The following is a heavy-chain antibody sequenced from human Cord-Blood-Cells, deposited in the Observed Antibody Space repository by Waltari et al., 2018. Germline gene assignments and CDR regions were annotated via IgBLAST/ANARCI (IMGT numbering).Heavy chain of an antibody. D-gene: IGHD1-26*01. CDR2: SYYSGST. CDR1: GGSISSSSSY. J-gene: IGHJ4*02. V-gene: IGHV4-39*01. CDR3: ARQTGWELFDY. Sequence: QLQLQESGPGLVKPSETLSLTCTVSGGSISSSSSYWGWIRQPPGKGLEWIGSSYYSGSTYYNPSLKSRVTISVDTSKNQFSLKLSSVTAADTAVYYCARQTGWELFDYWGQGTLVTVSS.